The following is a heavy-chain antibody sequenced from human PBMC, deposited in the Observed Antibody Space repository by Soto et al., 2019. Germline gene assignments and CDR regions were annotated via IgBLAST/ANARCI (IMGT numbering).Heavy chain of an antibody. D-gene: IGHD3-10*01. V-gene: IGHV1-69*01. J-gene: IGHJ5*02. CDR3: ARDSGGVRGVILSNWFDP. CDR1: GGTFSSYA. Sequence: QVQLVQSGAEVKKPGSSVKVSCKASGGTFSSYAISWVRQAPGQGLEWMGGIIPIFGTANYAQKFQGRVTITADESTSKAYMELSSLRAEDTAVYYCARDSGGVRGVILSNWFDPWGQGTLVTVSS. CDR2: IIPIFGTA.